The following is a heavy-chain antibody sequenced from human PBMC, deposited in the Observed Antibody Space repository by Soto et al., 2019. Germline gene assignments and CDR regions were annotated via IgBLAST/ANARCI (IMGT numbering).Heavy chain of an antibody. D-gene: IGHD2-15*01. Sequence: QVQLVQSGAEVKEPGASVKVSCKASGYPFTSYSFSWVRQAPGQGLEWMGWSSAYNGDTRYAQKFQGRVTMTADPQQDTGDMELRNLRSDATGGYYRARGEDVVVSAVYYGMDILGQGTMVTVS. V-gene: IGHV1-18*04. CDR2: SSAYNGDT. CDR1: GYPFTSYS. CDR3: ARGEDVVVSAVYYGMDI. J-gene: IGHJ6*02.